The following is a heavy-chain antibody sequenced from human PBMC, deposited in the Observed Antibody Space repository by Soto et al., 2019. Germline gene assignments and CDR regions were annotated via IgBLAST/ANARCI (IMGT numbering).Heavy chain of an antibody. V-gene: IGHV4-39*01. CDR2: IYYSGST. D-gene: IGHD1-26*01. CDR3: ARLIGDGSYYLFDY. Sequence: SETLSLTCTVSGGSISSSSYYWGWIRQPPGKGLEWIGSIYYSGSTYYNPSLKSRVTISVDTSKNQFSLKLSSVTAADTAVYYCARLIGDGSYYLFDYWGQGTLVTVSS. CDR1: GGSISSSSYY. J-gene: IGHJ4*02.